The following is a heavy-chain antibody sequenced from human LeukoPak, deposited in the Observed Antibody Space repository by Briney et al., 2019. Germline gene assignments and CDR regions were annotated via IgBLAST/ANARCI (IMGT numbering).Heavy chain of an antibody. D-gene: IGHD5-18*01. J-gene: IGHJ4*02. CDR1: GFTFSSYA. Sequence: PGGSLRLSCAASGFTFSSYAMSWVRQAPGKGLEWVAIIWFDGSNTYYAESVEGRFTISRDKSKNTLYLQMNSLRAEDTAVYSCARGLGYSYGYGIDYWGQGTLVIASS. CDR2: IWFDGSNT. CDR3: ARGLGYSYGYGIDY. V-gene: IGHV3-33*08.